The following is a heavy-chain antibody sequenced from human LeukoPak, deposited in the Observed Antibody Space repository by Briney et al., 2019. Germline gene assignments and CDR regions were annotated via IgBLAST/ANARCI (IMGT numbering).Heavy chain of an antibody. CDR1: ELTFSSYT. Sequence: GGSLRLSCAASELTFSSYTMNWVRQAPGKGLEWVSSISSSSSYIHYVDSVKGRFTISRDNAKNTLYLQMNSLRADDTALYYCAKDLNWFDPWGQGTLVTVSS. CDR3: AKDLNWFDP. V-gene: IGHV3-21*04. J-gene: IGHJ5*02. CDR2: ISSSSSYI.